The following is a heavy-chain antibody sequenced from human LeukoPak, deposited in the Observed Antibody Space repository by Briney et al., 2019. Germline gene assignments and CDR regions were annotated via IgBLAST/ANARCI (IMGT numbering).Heavy chain of an antibody. CDR3: ATGCGSGSLFDY. CDR2: FDPEDGET. V-gene: IGHV1-24*01. Sequence: ASVTVSCKVSGYTLTELSMHWVRQAPGKGLEWMGGFDPEDGETIYAQKFQGRVTMTEDTSTDTAYMELSSLRSEDTAVYYCATGCGSGSLFDYWDQGTLVTVSS. D-gene: IGHD3-10*01. CDR1: GYTLTELS. J-gene: IGHJ4*02.